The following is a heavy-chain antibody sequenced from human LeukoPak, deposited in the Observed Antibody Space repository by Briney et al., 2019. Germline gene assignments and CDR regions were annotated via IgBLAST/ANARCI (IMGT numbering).Heavy chain of an antibody. D-gene: IGHD6-19*01. CDR1: GFTFSNAW. Sequence: PGGSLRLSCAASGFTFSNAWMSWVRQAPGKGLEWVGRIKSKTDGGTTDYAAPVKGRFTISRDDSKNTLYLQMNSLKTEDTAVYYCTTDIAVAAGLEDFDYWGQGTLVTVSS. CDR3: TTDIAVAAGLEDFDY. J-gene: IGHJ4*02. CDR2: IKSKTDGGTT. V-gene: IGHV3-15*01.